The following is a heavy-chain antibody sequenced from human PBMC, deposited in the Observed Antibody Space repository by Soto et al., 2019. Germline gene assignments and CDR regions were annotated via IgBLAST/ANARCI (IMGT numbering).Heavy chain of an antibody. D-gene: IGHD2-2*01. CDR1: GFTFSSYA. CDR2: ISGGGDIT. V-gene: IGHV3-23*01. CDR3: ANLVVPADYYYYYYGMDV. Sequence: VRLSCAASGFTFSSYAMSWVRQAPGKGLEWVSVISGGGDITYYADSVKGRLTISRDNSKNTLYLQMNSLRAADTAIYYCANLVVPADYYYYYYGMDVWGQGTTVTVSS. J-gene: IGHJ6*02.